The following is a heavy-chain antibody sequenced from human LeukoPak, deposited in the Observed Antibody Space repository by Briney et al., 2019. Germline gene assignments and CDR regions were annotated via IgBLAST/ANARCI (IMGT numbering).Heavy chain of an antibody. CDR2: INSDGSST. J-gene: IGHJ4*02. V-gene: IGHV3-74*01. CDR3: ARDLDYDSSGYPVDY. D-gene: IGHD3-22*01. Sequence: GGSLRLLCAASGFTFSSYWMHWVRHATGKGLVWVSRINSDGSSTSYADSVKGRFTISRDNAKNTLYLQMNSLRAEDTAVYYCARDLDYDSSGYPVDYWGQGTLVTVSS. CDR1: GFTFSSYW.